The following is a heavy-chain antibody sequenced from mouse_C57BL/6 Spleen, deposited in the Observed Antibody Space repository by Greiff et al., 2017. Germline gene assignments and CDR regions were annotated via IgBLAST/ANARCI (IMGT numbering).Heavy chain of an antibody. CDR2: INPYNGDT. CDR1: GYSFTGYF. Sequence: EVKLMESGPELVKPGDSVKISCKASGYSFTGYFMNWVMQSHGKSLEWIGRINPYNGDTFYNQKFKGKATLTVDKSSSTAHMELRSLTSEDSAVYYCGRGTLLDGYDFDYWGQGTTLTVSS. J-gene: IGHJ2*01. D-gene: IGHD2-2*01. CDR3: GRGTLLDGYDFDY. V-gene: IGHV1-20*01.